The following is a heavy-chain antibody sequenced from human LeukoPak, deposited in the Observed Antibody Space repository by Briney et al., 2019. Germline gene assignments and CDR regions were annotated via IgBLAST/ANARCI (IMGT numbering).Heavy chain of an antibody. CDR2: INPNSGGT. V-gene: IGHV1-2*02. D-gene: IGHD1-26*01. Sequence: ASVKVSCKASGYTFTGCYMHWVRQAPGQGLEWMGWINPNSGGTNYAQKFQGRVTMTRDTSISTAYMELSRLRSDDTAVYYCARSGFAKDAFDIWGQGTMVTVSS. CDR1: GYTFTGCY. J-gene: IGHJ3*02. CDR3: ARSGFAKDAFDI.